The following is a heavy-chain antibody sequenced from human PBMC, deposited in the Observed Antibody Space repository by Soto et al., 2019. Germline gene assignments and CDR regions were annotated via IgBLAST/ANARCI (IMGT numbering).Heavy chain of an antibody. CDR1: GGSISSGGYS. CDR3: ASRRDGYNHYGY. Sequence: QLQLQESGSGLVKPSQTLSLTCAVSGGSISSGGYSWSWIRQPPGKGLEWIGYIYHSGSTYYNPSLKSRVTISGDRSKNQFSLKLSSVTAADTAVYYCASRRDGYNHYGYWGQGTLVTVSS. J-gene: IGHJ4*02. D-gene: IGHD4-4*01. V-gene: IGHV4-30-2*01. CDR2: IYHSGST.